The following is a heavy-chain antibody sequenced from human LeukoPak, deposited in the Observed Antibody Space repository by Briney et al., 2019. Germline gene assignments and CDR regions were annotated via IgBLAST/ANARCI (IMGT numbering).Heavy chain of an antibody. D-gene: IGHD3-22*01. V-gene: IGHV1-18*01. CDR3: AREAGYYYDSSGYYPGFVWFDP. CDR1: GYTFTSYG. CDR2: ISAYNGNT. J-gene: IGHJ5*02. Sequence: ASVKVSCKASGYTFTSYGISWVRQAPGQGLEWMGWISAYNGNTNYAQKLQGRVTMTTDTSTSTACMELRSLRSDDTAVYYCAREAGYYYDSSGYYPGFVWFDPWGQGTLVTVSS.